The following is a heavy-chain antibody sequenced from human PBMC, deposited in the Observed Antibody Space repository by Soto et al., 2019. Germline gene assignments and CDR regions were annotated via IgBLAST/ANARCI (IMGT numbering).Heavy chain of an antibody. J-gene: IGHJ6*03. CDR1: GFAFGSYA. CDR2: ISGSGRTT. V-gene: IGHV3-23*01. CDR3: AKFRGPSYSYYSLDG. D-gene: IGHD3-16*01. Sequence: EVQLLESGGGLVQPGGALRLSCAASGFAFGSYAINWLRQARGRGLECVSFISGSGRTTYYADSVKGRFTVSRDNSKNALYLQMNSLRAEDTALYYCAKFRGPSYSYYSLDGWGNGTTVTVSS.